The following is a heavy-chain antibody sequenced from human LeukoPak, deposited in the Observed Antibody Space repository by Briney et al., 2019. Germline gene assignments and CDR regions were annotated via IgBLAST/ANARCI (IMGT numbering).Heavy chain of an antibody. D-gene: IGHD5-18*01. Sequence: SETLSRTGTVSGGSISSYYWSWIRQPPGKVLEWMGYMYYSGSTNYNPSLKSRVTILVDTSKNQFSLKLSSVTAADTAVYYCARGLTAMVTNYYYGMDVWGQGTTVTVSS. V-gene: IGHV4-59*01. CDR2: MYYSGST. CDR1: GGSISSYY. J-gene: IGHJ6*02. CDR3: ARGLTAMVTNYYYGMDV.